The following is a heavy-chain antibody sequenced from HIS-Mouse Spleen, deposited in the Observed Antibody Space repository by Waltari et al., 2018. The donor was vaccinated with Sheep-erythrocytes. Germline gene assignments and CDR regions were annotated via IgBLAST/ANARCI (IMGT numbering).Heavy chain of an antibody. D-gene: IGHD6-13*01. Sequence: EVQLVESGGGLVQPGGSLRLSCAASVFTFSSYSMNWVRQAPGKGLEWVSYISSSSSTIYYADSVKGRFTISRDNAKNSLYLQMNSLRAEDTAVYYCASSSSSWYWYFDLWGRGTLVTVSS. V-gene: IGHV3-48*01. J-gene: IGHJ2*01. CDR3: ASSSSSWYWYFDL. CDR1: VFTFSSYS. CDR2: ISSSSSTI.